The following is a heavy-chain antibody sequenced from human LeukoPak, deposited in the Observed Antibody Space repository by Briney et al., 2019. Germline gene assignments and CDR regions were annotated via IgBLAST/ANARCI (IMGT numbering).Heavy chain of an antibody. CDR3: AKANWVSNADAVW. CDR2: LRGNDET. J-gene: IGHJ4*02. D-gene: IGHD7-27*01. V-gene: IGHV3-23*01. Sequence: GESLRLSCAASGFSFRDYAMSWVRQAPARGLEWVSSLRGNDETFYADSVKGRFTVSRDSSRNTVYLQLNNLRVEDTAMYYCAKANWVSNADAVWWGQETLVTVSS. CDR1: GFSFRDYA.